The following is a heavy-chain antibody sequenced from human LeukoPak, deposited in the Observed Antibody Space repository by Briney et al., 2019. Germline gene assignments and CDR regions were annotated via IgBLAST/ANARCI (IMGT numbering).Heavy chain of an antibody. CDR2: INHCGST. V-gene: IGHV4-34*01. CDR1: GGSFSGYY. J-gene: IGHJ4*02. Sequence: SETLSLTCAVYGGSFSGYYWSWIRQPPGKGLEWIGEINHCGSTNYNPSLKSRVTISVDTSKNQFSLKLSSVTAADTAVYYCARDVRGPTGFDSSGRDTFDSWGQGTLVAV. CDR3: ARDVRGPTGFDSSGRDTFDS. D-gene: IGHD3-22*01.